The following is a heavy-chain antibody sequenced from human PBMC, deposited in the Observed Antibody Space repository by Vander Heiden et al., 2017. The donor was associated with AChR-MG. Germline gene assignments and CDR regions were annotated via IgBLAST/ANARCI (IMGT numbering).Heavy chain of an antibody. CDR2: ISYDGSNK. CDR3: AKPGYGDYERYFDY. D-gene: IGHD4-17*01. Sequence: QVQLVESGGGVVQPGRSLRLSCAASGFTFSSYGMHWVRQAPGKGLEWVAVISYDGSNKYYADSVKGRFTISRDNSKNTLYLQMNSLRAEDTAVYYCAKPGYGDYERYFDYWGQGTLVTVSS. CDR1: GFTFSSYG. J-gene: IGHJ4*02. V-gene: IGHV3-30*18.